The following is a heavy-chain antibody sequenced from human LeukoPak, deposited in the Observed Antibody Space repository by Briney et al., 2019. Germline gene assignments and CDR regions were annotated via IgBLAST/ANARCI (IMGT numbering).Heavy chain of an antibody. CDR2: IRSKAYGGTT. D-gene: IGHD3-10*01. V-gene: IGHV3-49*03. CDR1: GFTFGDYA. CDR3: TRDCGSGSCHYYYYYGMDV. J-gene: IGHJ6*02. Sequence: GGSLRLSCTASGFTFGDYAMSWFRQAPGKGLEWVGFIRSKAYGGTTEYAASVKGRFTISRDDSKSIAYLQMNSLKTEDTAVYYCTRDCGSGSCHYYYYYGMDVWGQGTTVTVSS.